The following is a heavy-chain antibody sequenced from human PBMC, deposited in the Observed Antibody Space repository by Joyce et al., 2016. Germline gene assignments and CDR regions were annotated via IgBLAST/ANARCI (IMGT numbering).Heavy chain of an antibody. CDR1: GGSFGAQT. V-gene: IGHV1-69*14. Sequence: QVHLVQSGAEVKMPGSSVKVSCTASGGSFGAQTFNWVRQNPGQGLEWMGGIIPVFVTPHYAQKFQGTVSITADTGTSTVFMEVRSLTSDDTAMYYCASGVAGYCSSSTCPRPLDVWRQGTMVIVS. CDR2: IIPVFVTP. CDR3: ASGVAGYCSSSTCPRPLDV. D-gene: IGHD2-2*01. J-gene: IGHJ3*01.